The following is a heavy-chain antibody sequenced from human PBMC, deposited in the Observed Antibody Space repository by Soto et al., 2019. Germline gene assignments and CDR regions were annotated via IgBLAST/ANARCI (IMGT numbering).Heavy chain of an antibody. CDR2: ISGSGGST. CDR3: AKDRISWTVTTWAFDI. V-gene: IGHV3-23*01. CDR1: GFTFSSYA. J-gene: IGHJ3*02. Sequence: GGSLRLSCAASGFTFSSYAMSWVRQAPGKGLEWVSAISGSGGSTYYADSVKGRFTISRDNSKNTLYLQMNSLRAEDTAVYYCAKDRISWTVTTWAFDIWGQGTMVTVSS. D-gene: IGHD4-17*01.